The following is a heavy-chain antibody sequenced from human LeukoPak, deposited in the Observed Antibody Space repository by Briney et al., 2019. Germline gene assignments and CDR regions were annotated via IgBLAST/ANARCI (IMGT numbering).Heavy chain of an antibody. Sequence: PSETLSLTCTVSGYSISSGYYWGWIRQPPGKGLEWIGSIYHSGSTYYNPSLKSRVTISVDTSKNQFSLKLSSVTAADTAVYYCARDIPFGFGDGLDAFDIWGQGTMVTVSS. J-gene: IGHJ3*02. CDR1: GYSISSGYY. CDR3: ARDIPFGFGDGLDAFDI. V-gene: IGHV4-38-2*02. D-gene: IGHD3-10*01. CDR2: IYHSGST.